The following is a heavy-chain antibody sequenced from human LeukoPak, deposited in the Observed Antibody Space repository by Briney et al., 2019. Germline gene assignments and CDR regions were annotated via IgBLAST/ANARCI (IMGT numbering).Heavy chain of an antibody. V-gene: IGHV3-74*01. D-gene: IGHD5-12*01. J-gene: IGHJ3*01. CDR1: GFTFSSHW. CDR3: ARDRTDKPPINYHPTFDL. CDR2: INPAASDT. Sequence: GGSLRLSCAASGFTFSSHWMHWVRQPPGKGLVWVSRINPAASDTRYADFVKGRFPISRDNAKNTPYLQMNGLRGEDTAVYYRARDRTDKPPINYHPTFDLWGQGTMVTVSS.